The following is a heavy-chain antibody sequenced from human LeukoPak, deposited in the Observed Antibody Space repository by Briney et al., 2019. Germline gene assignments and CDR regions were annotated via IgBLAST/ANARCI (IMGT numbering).Heavy chain of an antibody. J-gene: IGHJ4*02. D-gene: IGHD5-18*01. CDR2: ISYDGSNE. CDR3: ARQYISGQWYFDY. CDR1: GFTFSSYV. V-gene: IGHV3-30*04. Sequence: GGSLRLSCAASGFTFSSYVMHWVRQAPGKGLEWVAIISYDGSNECYADSVKGRFTISRDNSKNTLYLQMNSLIPEDTAVYYCARQYISGQWYFDYWGQGTLVTVSS.